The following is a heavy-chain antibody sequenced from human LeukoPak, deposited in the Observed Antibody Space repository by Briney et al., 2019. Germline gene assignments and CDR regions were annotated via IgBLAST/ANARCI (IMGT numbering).Heavy chain of an antibody. Sequence: SETLSLTCTVSGGSISSYYWSWIRQPAGKGLEWIGRIYTSGSTNYNPSLKSRVTMSVDTSKNQFSLKLSSVTAADTAVYYCARDFYFGRGYYYDSSGLPSEYYFDYWGQGTLVTVSS. CDR3: ARDFYFGRGYYYDSSGLPSEYYFDY. J-gene: IGHJ4*02. V-gene: IGHV4-4*07. CDR1: GGSISSYY. D-gene: IGHD3-22*01. CDR2: IYTSGST.